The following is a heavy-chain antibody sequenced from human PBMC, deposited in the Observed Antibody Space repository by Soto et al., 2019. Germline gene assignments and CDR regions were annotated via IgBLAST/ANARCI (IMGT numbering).Heavy chain of an antibody. CDR2: IYYSGTN. V-gene: IGHV4-30-4*01. CDR1: GGSINRGDYY. J-gene: IGHJ5*02. D-gene: IGHD3-9*01. Sequence: QVQLQESGPGLVKPSQTLTLTCTVSGGSINRGDYYWSWIRQPPGKGLEWIGNIYYSGTNYYNPSLKSRVILSVDTSKNQFSLNLSSVTAADTGVYYCARDTENYAILTSTRFDPWGQGTLVTVSS. CDR3: ARDTENYAILTSTRFDP.